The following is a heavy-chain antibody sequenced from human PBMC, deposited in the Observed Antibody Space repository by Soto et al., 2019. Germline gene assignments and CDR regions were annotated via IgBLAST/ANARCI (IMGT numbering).Heavy chain of an antibody. CDR2: IKQDGSEK. J-gene: IGHJ4*02. CDR3: GRGPFTVIRGG. V-gene: IGHV3-7*05. Sequence: GGSLRLSCAASGFTFSTYWMTWVRQAPGKGLEWVANIKQDGSEKYYVDSVKGRFTISRDNAKNSLYLQMNSLRAEETAVYYGGRGPFTVIRGGGGQGTLVTVSS. CDR1: GFTFSTYW. D-gene: IGHD4-17*01.